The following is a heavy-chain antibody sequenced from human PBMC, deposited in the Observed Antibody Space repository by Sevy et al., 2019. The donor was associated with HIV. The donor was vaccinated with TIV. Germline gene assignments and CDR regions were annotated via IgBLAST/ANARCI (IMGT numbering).Heavy chain of an antibody. CDR2: IIPILGTV. CDR1: GGTFSSYG. D-gene: IGHD6-19*01. J-gene: IGHJ4*02. V-gene: IGHV1-69*13. Sequence: ASVKVSCKASGGTFSSYGISWVRQAPGQGLEWMGGIIPILGTVNYAQKFQGRVTITADESTKTAYMELGSLRSEDTAVLYCARVGGNGWYYFDYWGQETLVTVSS. CDR3: ARVGGNGWYYFDY.